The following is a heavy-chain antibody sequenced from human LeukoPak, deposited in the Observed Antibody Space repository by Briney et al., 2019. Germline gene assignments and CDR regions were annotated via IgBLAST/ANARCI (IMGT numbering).Heavy chain of an antibody. CDR3: ARDREYSGSYLGDAFDI. Sequence: ASVKVSCKASGYTFTNYGVTWVRQTPGQGLEWMGWISAYNGNTNYAQKLQGRVTMTTDTSTSTACMELRSLRSDDTAVYYCARDREYSGSYLGDAFDIWGQGTMVTVSS. V-gene: IGHV1-18*01. D-gene: IGHD1-26*01. CDR2: ISAYNGNT. CDR1: GYTFTNYG. J-gene: IGHJ3*02.